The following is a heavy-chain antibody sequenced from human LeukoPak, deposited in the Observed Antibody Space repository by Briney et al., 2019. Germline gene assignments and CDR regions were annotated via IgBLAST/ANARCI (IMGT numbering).Heavy chain of an antibody. Sequence: PGGSLRLSCAASGFTFSSYGMHGVRQAPGKGLEWVAVISYDGSNKYYADSVKGRFTISRDNSKNTLYLQMNSPRAEDTAVYYCAKLIVGATHDAFDIWGQGTMVTVSS. CDR3: AKLIVGATHDAFDI. V-gene: IGHV3-30*18. CDR2: ISYDGSNK. J-gene: IGHJ3*02. CDR1: GFTFSSYG. D-gene: IGHD1-26*01.